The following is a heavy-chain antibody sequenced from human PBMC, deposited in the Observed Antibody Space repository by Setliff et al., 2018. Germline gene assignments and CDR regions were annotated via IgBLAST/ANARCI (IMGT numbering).Heavy chain of an antibody. CDR2: INHSGST. Sequence: ASETLSLTCAVYGASFSAYYWSWIRQPPGKGLEWNGEINHSGSTNYNPSLKSRFTISRDNAKNSLSLQMNNLRTEDTAVYYCFGAGTCSYWGQGTLVTVSS. CDR3: FGAGTCSY. V-gene: IGHV4-34*01. CDR1: GASFSAYY. D-gene: IGHD3-10*01. J-gene: IGHJ4*02.